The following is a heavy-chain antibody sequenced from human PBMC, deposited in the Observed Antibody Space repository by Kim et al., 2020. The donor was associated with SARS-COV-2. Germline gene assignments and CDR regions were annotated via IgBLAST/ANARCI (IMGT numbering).Heavy chain of an antibody. J-gene: IGHJ4*02. CDR3: TTVRYCSGGSCRDY. CDR2: IKSKTDGGTT. CDR1: GFTFSNAW. Sequence: GGSLRLSCAASGFTFSNAWMSWVRQAPGKGLDWVGRIKSKTDGGTTDYAAPVKGRFTISRDDSKNTLYLQMNSLKTEDTAVYYCTTVRYCSGGSCRDYWGQGTLVTVSS. D-gene: IGHD2-15*01. V-gene: IGHV3-15*01.